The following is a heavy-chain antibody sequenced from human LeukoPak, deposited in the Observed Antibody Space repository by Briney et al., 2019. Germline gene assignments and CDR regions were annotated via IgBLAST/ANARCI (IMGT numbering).Heavy chain of an antibody. Sequence: PGGSLRLSCAASGFTFGSYGMNWVRQAPGKGLEWISSISSSSTYIYYADSVKGRFTISRDNAKNSLYLQMNSLRAEDTAVYYCARAYCSSTRCSYYFDSWGQGTLVTVSS. J-gene: IGHJ4*02. V-gene: IGHV3-21*01. D-gene: IGHD2-2*01. CDR2: ISSSSTYI. CDR1: GFTFGSYG. CDR3: ARAYCSSTRCSYYFDS.